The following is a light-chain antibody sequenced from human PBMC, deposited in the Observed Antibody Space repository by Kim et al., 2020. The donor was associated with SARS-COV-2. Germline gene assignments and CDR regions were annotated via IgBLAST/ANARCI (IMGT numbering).Light chain of an antibody. CDR3: QQSYGSPYT. CDR2: VAS. CDR1: QSINPY. J-gene: IGKJ2*01. Sequence: SASVGDRVTITCRASQSINPYLNWYHQTPGKAPTLLIYVASSLQSGVPSRFSGSGSETDFTLTISSLQPGDFATYYCQQSYGSPYTFGQGTKLEI. V-gene: IGKV1-39*01.